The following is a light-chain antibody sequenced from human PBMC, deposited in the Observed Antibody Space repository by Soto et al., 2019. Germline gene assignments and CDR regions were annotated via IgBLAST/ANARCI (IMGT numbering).Light chain of an antibody. Sequence: EIVLTQSPGSLSLSPGERATLSCRASQSVSNDYLAWYQQKPGQAPRVLIYGASRRATGIPDRFSGSGSGTDFTLTISRLEPEDFAVYYCQQYDTSPFTFGPGTKVDIK. CDR2: GAS. CDR1: QSVSNDY. V-gene: IGKV3-20*01. J-gene: IGKJ3*01. CDR3: QQYDTSPFT.